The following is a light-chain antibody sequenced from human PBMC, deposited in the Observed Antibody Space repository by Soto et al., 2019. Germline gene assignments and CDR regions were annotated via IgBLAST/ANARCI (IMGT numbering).Light chain of an antibody. CDR3: QQLNSYPIT. CDR1: QGMSSY. CDR2: AAS. V-gene: IGKV1-9*01. J-gene: IGKJ5*01. Sequence: IHLTQSPSSLSASVGDRVTITCRASQGMSSYLAWYKHKPGKAPKLLIYAASTLQRGVPSRFSGSGSGTEFTLTISSLQPKDVVTYYCQQLNSYPITVGQGARLEIK.